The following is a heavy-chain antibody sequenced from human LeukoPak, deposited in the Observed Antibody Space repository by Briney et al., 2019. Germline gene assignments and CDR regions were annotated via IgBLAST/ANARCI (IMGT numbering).Heavy chain of an antibody. CDR2: INYSGTT. Sequence: SETLSLTCTVSGGAIISDNFYWGWVRQPPGKGLEWVGSINYSGTTYYNPSLRSRVSISVDASRTQFFLRLNSVSAADTAVYYCGRLFDSWGQGILVTVSS. V-gene: IGHV4-39*01. CDR1: GGAIISDNFY. J-gene: IGHJ4*02. CDR3: GRLFDS.